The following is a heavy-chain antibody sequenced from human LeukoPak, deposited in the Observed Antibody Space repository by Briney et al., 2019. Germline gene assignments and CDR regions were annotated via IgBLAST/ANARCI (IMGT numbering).Heavy chain of an antibody. CDR2: MNPNSGNT. CDR1: GCTFTSDD. V-gene: IGHV1-8*01. CDR3: AREIAATDPHFDY. J-gene: IGHJ4*02. Sequence: ASVKVSCKASGCTFTSDDINWVRQATGQGLEWMGWMNPNSGNTGYAQKFQGRVTMTRNTSISTAYMELSSLRSEDTAVYYCAREIAATDPHFDYWGQGTLVTVSS. D-gene: IGHD2-15*01.